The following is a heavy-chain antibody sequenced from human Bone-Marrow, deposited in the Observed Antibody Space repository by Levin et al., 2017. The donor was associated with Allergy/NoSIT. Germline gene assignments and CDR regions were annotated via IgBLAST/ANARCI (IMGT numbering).Heavy chain of an antibody. J-gene: IGHJ3*02. CDR3: TRPSTVATLLYDAFDI. D-gene: IGHD5-12*01. V-gene: IGHV1-2*02. CDR1: GYTFTGYY. CDR2: VNPNNGAT. Sequence: VASVKVSCKASGYTFTGYYVHWVRQAPGQGLEWMGWVNPNNGATNYAQKFQGRVTMTRDTSITTVYMELTRLRSDDTAVYFCTRPSTVATLLYDAFDIWGQGTMVAVSS.